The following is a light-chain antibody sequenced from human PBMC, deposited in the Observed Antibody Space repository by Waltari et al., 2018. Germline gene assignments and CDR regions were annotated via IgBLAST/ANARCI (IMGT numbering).Light chain of an antibody. Sequence: QSVLTQSPSASGTPGPRVTISCSGSSSNIGTTYVSWYQQFPGTAPKLLLHRSVQRPSGVPARFSGSKSGTSASLAISGLRSEDEGDYYCVAWDDSLSGLWVFGGGTKLTVL. CDR1: SSNIGTTY. V-gene: IGLV1-47*01. J-gene: IGLJ3*02. CDR3: VAWDDSLSGLWV. CDR2: RSV.